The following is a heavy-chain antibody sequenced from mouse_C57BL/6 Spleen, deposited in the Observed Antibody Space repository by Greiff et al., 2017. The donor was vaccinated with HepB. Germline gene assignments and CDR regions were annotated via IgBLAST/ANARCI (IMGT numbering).Heavy chain of an antibody. CDR2: IHPNSGST. CDR1: GYTFTSYW. J-gene: IGHJ4*01. D-gene: IGHD2-1*01. Sequence: QVQLQQPGAELVKPGASVKLSCKASGYTFTSYWMHWVKQRPGQGLEWIGMIHPNSGSTNYNEKFKSKATLTVDKSSSTAYMQLSSLTSEDSAVYYCARFPNYGNYGAMDYWGQGTSVTVSS. CDR3: ARFPNYGNYGAMDY. V-gene: IGHV1-64*01.